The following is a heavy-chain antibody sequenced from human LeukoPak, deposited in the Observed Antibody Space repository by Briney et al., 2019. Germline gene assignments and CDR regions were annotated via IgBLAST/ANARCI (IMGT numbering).Heavy chain of an antibody. CDR2: INSGGSAI. Sequence: PGGSLRLSCAASGFTFNSYEMNWVRQAPGKGLEWVSYINSGGSAIYYADSVKGRFTISRDNAKNSLYLQMNSLRADDTAVYYCAREAIYYDSSGYYYDLDYWGQGTLVTVSS. CDR1: GFTFNSYE. J-gene: IGHJ4*02. D-gene: IGHD3-22*01. CDR3: AREAIYYDSSGYYYDLDY. V-gene: IGHV3-48*03.